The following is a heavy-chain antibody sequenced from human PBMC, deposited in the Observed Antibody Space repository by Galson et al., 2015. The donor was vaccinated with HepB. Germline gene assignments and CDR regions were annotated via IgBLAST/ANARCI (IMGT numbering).Heavy chain of an antibody. D-gene: IGHD3-22*01. V-gene: IGHV3-23*01. CDR1: GFTFSSYS. CDR3: AKDKEDSCDNCCDILDC. J-gene: IGHJ4*02. Sequence: SLRLSCAASGFTFSSYSMNWVRQAPGKGLEWVSAISCGGDNTYYADSVKGRFTISRDNSKNTLYLQMNSLRAEGTAVYYCAKDKEDSCDNCCDILDCWGQGALVTVSS. CDR2: ISCGGDNT.